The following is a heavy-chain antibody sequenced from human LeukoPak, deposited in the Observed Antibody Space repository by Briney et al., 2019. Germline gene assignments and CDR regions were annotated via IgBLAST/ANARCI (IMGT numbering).Heavy chain of an antibody. CDR3: ARDLRQYYYDSSGYSRPIDY. CDR2: ISAYNGNT. CDR1: GYTFTSYG. D-gene: IGHD3-22*01. J-gene: IGHJ4*02. V-gene: IGHV1-18*01. Sequence: ASVKVSCKAPGYTFTSYGISWVRQAPGQGLEWMGWISAYNGNTNYAQKLQGRVSMTTDTSTSTAYMELRSLRSDDTAVYYCARDLRQYYYDSSGYSRPIDYWGQGTLVTVSS.